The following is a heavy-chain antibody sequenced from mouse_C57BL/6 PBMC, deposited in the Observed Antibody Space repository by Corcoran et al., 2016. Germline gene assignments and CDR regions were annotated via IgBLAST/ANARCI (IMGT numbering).Heavy chain of an antibody. CDR2: ISYDGSN. CDR3: ARDRDYSEYFDV. J-gene: IGHJ1*03. D-gene: IGHD2-13*01. CDR1: GYSITSGYY. Sequence: DVQLQESGPGLVKPSQSLSLTCSVTGYSITSGYYWNWIRQFPGNKLEWMGYISYDGSNNYNPSLKNRISITRDTSKNQFFLKLNSVTTEDTATYYCARDRDYSEYFDVWGTGTTVTVSS. V-gene: IGHV3-6*01.